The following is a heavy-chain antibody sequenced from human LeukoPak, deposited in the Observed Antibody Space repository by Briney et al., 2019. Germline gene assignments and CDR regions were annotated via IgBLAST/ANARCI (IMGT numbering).Heavy chain of an antibody. CDR1: GYSISSGYY. CDR2: IYHSGST. V-gene: IGHV4-38-2*01. Sequence: PSETLSLTCAVSGYSISSGYYWGWIRQPPGKGLEWIGSIYHSGSTYYNPSLKSRVTISVDTSKNQFSLKLSSVTAADTAVYYCARHLDFWSGYYIDYWGQGTLVTVSS. J-gene: IGHJ4*02. CDR3: ARHLDFWSGYYIDY. D-gene: IGHD3-3*01.